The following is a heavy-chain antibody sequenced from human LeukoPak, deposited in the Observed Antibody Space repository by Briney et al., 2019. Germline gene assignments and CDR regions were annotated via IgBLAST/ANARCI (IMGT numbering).Heavy chain of an antibody. CDR3: AKGRRYSGSHGYYFDY. CDR1: GFTFSSYA. D-gene: IGHD1-26*01. V-gene: IGHV3-30*02. J-gene: IGHJ4*02. CDR2: IRYDGSNK. Sequence: GGSLRLSCAASGFTFSSYAMSWVRQAPGKGLEWVAFIRYDGSNKYYADSVKGRFTISRDNSKNTLYLQMNSLRAEDTAVYYCAKGRRYSGSHGYYFDYWGQGTLVTVSS.